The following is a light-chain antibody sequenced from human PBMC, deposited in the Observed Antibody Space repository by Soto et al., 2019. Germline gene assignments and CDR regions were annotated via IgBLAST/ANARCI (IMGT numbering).Light chain of an antibody. CDR2: AAS. CDR1: QSISSY. J-gene: IGKJ1*01. Sequence: DIQMTQSPSSLSASVGDRVTITCLASQSISSYLNWYQQKPGKAPKLLIYAASSLQSGVPSRFSGSGSGTDFPLTISSLQPEDFETYYCQQSYSTPRTFGQGTTVDIK. CDR3: QQSYSTPRT. V-gene: IGKV1-39*01.